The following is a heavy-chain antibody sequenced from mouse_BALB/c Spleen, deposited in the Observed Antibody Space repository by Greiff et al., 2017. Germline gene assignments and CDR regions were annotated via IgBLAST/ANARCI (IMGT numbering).Heavy chain of an antibody. D-gene: IGHD1-2*01. CDR2: ISSGGGST. V-gene: IGHV5-12-1*01. Sequence: EVMLVESGGGLVKPGGSLKLSCAASGFAFSSYDMSWVRQTPEKRLEWVAYISSGGGSTYYPDTVKGRFTISRDNAKNTLYLQMSSLKSEDTAMYYCARQTTATYYFDYWGQGTTLTVSS. CDR1: GFAFSSYD. J-gene: IGHJ2*01. CDR3: ARQTTATYYFDY.